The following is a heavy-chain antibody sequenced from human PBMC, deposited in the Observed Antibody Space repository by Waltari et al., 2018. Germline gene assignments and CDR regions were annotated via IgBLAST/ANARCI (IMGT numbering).Heavy chain of an antibody. CDR3: VRDRDPANPTPTNNFFDP. CDR2: ISPYNYEP. CDR1: GYPFSNYG. V-gene: IGHV1-18*01. D-gene: IGHD2-15*01. Sequence: AQLEQSGAELKMPGASVKVSCKSSGYPFSNYGLTWVRQSPGQGLEWMGWISPYNYEPQYTQKLQGRFTMTTDTLLNTAYMELRSLTSDDTAVYYCVRDRDPANPTPTNNFFDPWGQGTLVTVSA. J-gene: IGHJ5*02.